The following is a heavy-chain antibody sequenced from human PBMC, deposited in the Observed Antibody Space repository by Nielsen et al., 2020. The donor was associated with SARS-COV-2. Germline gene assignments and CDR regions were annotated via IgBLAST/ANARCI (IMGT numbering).Heavy chain of an antibody. Sequence: GEPLKISCAASGFTFSDYGIHWVRQAPGKGLEWMAIISRDASDTFYPDSVKGRFAVSRDNSKNTVYLQMNSLRPEDTAVYYCAKDFWSSPNQVGPDYWGQGTLVTVSS. V-gene: IGHV3-30*18. CDR3: AKDFWSSPNQVGPDY. CDR2: ISRDASDT. D-gene: IGHD3-3*01. J-gene: IGHJ4*02. CDR1: GFTFSDYG.